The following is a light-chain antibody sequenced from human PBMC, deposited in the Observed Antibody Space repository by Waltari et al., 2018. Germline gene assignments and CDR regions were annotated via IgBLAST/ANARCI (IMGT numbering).Light chain of an antibody. CDR3: QQSYSTPIT. J-gene: IGKJ3*01. CDR1: QSISSY. Sequence: DIQMTQSPSSLSASVGDRVTITCRASQSISSYLNWYQQKPGKAPKLLIYAAFSLQSWVPSRFSGSGSGTDFTLTISSLQPEDFATYYCQQSYSTPITFGPGTKVDIK. V-gene: IGKV1-39*01. CDR2: AAF.